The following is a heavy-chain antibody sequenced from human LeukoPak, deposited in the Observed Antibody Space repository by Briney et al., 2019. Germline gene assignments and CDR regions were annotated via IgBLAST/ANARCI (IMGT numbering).Heavy chain of an antibody. CDR1: GFTFSSYL. V-gene: IGHV3-7*01. J-gene: IGHJ1*01. CDR3: ARCRDYGDHLSSFL. D-gene: IGHD4-17*01. CDR2: IKQDGSEK. Sequence: GGSLRLSCTPSGFTFSSYLMSWVRQVPGKGLEWVANIKQDGSEKNYVDSVKGRFTISRDNSKNTLFLQMNNLRAEDTAVYYCARCRDYGDHLSSFLWGQGTLVSVSS.